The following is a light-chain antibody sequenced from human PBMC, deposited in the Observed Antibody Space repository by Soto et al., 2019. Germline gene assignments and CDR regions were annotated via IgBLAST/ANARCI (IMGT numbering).Light chain of an antibody. CDR3: XXYDSSPLT. CDR1: QSVSSSY. CDR2: GAS. Sequence: EIVLTQSPGTLSLSPGERATLSCRASQSVSSSYLAWYQQKPGQAPRLLIYGASSRATGIPDRFSGSGSGXXXXXXXXXLXPEXXXXYYCXXYDSSPLTFGGGTKVEIK. J-gene: IGKJ4*01. V-gene: IGKV3-20*01.